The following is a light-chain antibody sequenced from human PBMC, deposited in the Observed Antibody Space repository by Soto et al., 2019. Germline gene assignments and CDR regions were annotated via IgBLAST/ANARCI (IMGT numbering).Light chain of an antibody. V-gene: IGLV2-14*01. CDR3: SSYRSSSTDV. CDR1: SSDVGGYNY. Sequence: QSALTQPASVSGSPGQSITISCTGTSSDVGGYNYVSWYQQHPGKAPKLMIYEVSNRPSGVPNRFSGSKSGNTASLTISGLQAEDEADYYCSSYRSSSTDVFGTGTKVTVL. CDR2: EVS. J-gene: IGLJ1*01.